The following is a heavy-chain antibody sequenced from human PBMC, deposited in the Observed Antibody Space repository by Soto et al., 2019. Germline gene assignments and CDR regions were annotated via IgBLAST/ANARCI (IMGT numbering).Heavy chain of an antibody. J-gene: IGHJ5*02. CDR3: ARDSSRNWFDP. Sequence: SETLSLTCAVYGGSFSGYYWSWIRQPPGKWLEWIGEINHSGSTNYNPSLKSRVTISVDTSKNQFSLKLSSVTAADTAVYYCARDSSRNWFDPWGQGXLVTVYS. CDR2: INHSGST. D-gene: IGHD6-13*01. V-gene: IGHV4-34*01. CDR1: GGSFSGYY.